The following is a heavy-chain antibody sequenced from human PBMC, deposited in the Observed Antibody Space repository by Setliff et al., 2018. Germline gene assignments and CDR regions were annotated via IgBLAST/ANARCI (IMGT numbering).Heavy chain of an antibody. J-gene: IGHJ4*02. Sequence: KGRFXXSRDNSKNTLYLQMNSLRAEDTAVYYCARGGNLIYYFDYWGQGTLVTVSS. CDR3: ARGGNLIYYFDY. V-gene: IGHV3-30*07. D-gene: IGHD2-15*01.